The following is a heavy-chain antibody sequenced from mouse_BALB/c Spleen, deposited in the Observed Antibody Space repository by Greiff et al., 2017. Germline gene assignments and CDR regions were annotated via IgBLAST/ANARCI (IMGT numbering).Heavy chain of an antibody. J-gene: IGHJ2*01. Sequence: EVHLVESGGDLVKPGGSLKLSCAASGFTFSSYGMSWVRQTPDKRLEWVATISSGGSYTYYPDSVKGRFTISRDNAKNTLYLQMSSLKSEDTAMYYCARQDGNYLDYWGQGTTLTVSS. D-gene: IGHD2-1*01. CDR3: ARQDGNYLDY. CDR1: GFTFSSYG. V-gene: IGHV5-6*01. CDR2: ISSGGSYT.